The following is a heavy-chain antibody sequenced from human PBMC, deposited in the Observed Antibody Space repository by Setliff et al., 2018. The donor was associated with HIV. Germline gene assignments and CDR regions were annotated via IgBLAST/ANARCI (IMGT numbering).Heavy chain of an antibody. CDR2: ISSSSSYI. CDR3: ARDPGSSTSCSKVKNGMDV. D-gene: IGHD2-2*01. V-gene: IGHV3-21*01. CDR1: GFTFSSYS. J-gene: IGHJ6*02. Sequence: GGSLRLSCAASGFTFSSYSMNWVRQAPGKGLEWVSSISSSSSYIYYTDSVKGRFTISRDNAKNSLYLQMNSLRAEDTAVYYCARDPGSSTSCSKVKNGMDVWGQGTTVTVSS.